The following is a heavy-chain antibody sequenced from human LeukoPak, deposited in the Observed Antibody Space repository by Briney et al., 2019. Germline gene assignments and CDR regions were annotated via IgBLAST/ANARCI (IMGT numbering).Heavy chain of an antibody. Sequence: GGSLRLSCAASGFTFSRYWISWVRQAPGKGLQWVANIKQDGSEKYYVDSVKGLFTISRDNGKNSLYLQMNSLRAGDTAVYYCARVGAYSSSWYDYWGQGTLVTVSS. CDR1: GFTFSRYW. CDR2: IKQDGSEK. D-gene: IGHD6-13*01. J-gene: IGHJ4*02. CDR3: ARVGAYSSSWYDY. V-gene: IGHV3-7*01.